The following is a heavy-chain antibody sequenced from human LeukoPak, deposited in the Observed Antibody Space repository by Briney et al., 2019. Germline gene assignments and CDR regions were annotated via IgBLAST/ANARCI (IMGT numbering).Heavy chain of an antibody. CDR3: AKGDIVVVPAALEFDY. Sequence: GGSLRLSCAASGFTFSSYATSWVRQAPGKGLEWVSAISGSGGSTYYADSVKGRFTISRDNSKNTLYLQMNSLRAEDTAVYYCAKGDIVVVPAALEFDYWGQGTLVTVSS. CDR1: GFTFSSYA. V-gene: IGHV3-23*01. CDR2: ISGSGGST. D-gene: IGHD2-2*01. J-gene: IGHJ4*02.